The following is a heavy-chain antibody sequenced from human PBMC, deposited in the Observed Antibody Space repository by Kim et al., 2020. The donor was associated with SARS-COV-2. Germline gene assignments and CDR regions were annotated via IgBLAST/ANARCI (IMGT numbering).Heavy chain of an antibody. V-gene: IGHV4-31*03. D-gene: IGHD3-22*01. Sequence: SETLSLTCTVSGGSISSGGYYWSWIRQHPGKGLEWIGYIYYSGSTYYNPSLKSRVTISVDTSKNQFSLKLSSVTAADTAVYHCARARITMIVVDAFDIWGQGTMVTVSS. CDR1: GGSISSGGYY. CDR3: ARARITMIVVDAFDI. CDR2: IYYSGST. J-gene: IGHJ3*02.